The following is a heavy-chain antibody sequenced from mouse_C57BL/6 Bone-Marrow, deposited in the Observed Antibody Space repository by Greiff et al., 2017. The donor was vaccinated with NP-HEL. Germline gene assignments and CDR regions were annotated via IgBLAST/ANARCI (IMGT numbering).Heavy chain of an antibody. CDR1: GFTFSSYA. V-gene: IGHV5-4*03. CDR3: ARELGRDFDY. J-gene: IGHJ2*01. CDR2: ISDAGSYT. D-gene: IGHD4-1*01. Sequence: EVKLMESGGGLVKPGGSLKLSCAASGFTFSSYAMSWVRQTPEKRLEWVATISDAGSYTYYPDNVKGRFTISRDNAKNNLYLQMSHLKSEDTAMYDCARELGRDFDYWGQGTTLTVSS.